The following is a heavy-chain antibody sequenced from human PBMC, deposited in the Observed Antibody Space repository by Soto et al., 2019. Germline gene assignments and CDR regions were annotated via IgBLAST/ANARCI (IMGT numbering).Heavy chain of an antibody. D-gene: IGHD5-18*01. Sequence: SVKVSCKASGFTFTSSAVQWVRQARRQRLEWIGWIVVGSGNTNYAQKFQERVTITRDMSTSTAYMELSSLRSEDTAVYYCAAETKYLGYSYGPYYWGQGTLVTVSS. CDR3: AAETKYLGYSYGPYY. V-gene: IGHV1-58*01. CDR2: IVVGSGNT. CDR1: GFTFTSSA. J-gene: IGHJ4*02.